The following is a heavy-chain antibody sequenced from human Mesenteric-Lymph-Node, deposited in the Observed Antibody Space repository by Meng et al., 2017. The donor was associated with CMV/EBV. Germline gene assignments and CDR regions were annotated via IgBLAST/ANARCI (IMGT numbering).Heavy chain of an antibody. CDR1: GYSFASYG. CDR3: ARAYGGNPFADY. J-gene: IGHJ4*02. CDR2: IGAYSGIT. V-gene: IGHV1-18*01. D-gene: IGHD4-23*01. Sequence: ASVNVSCKASGYSFASYGSSWVRQAPGQGLEWVGWIGAYSGITTYAQNFQGRVTMTIDTSTDTAYMDLRSLRSDDTAVYYCARAYGGNPFADYWGQGTLVTVSS.